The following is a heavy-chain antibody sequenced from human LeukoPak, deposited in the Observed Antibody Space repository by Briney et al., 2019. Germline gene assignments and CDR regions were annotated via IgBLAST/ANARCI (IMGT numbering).Heavy chain of an antibody. CDR3: ARDSSYYYGMDV. V-gene: IGHV3-53*01. CDR2: IYSGGST. J-gene: IGHJ6*02. Sequence: GGSLRLSCAASGFTVSSNYMSWVRQAPGKGLEWVSVIYSGGSTYYADSVKGRFTISKDNSKNTLYLQMNSLRAEDTAVYYCARDSSYYYGMDVWGQGTTVTVSS. CDR1: GFTVSSNY.